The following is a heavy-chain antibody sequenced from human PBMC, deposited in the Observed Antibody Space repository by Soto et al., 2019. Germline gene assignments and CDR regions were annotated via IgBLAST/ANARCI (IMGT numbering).Heavy chain of an antibody. CDR2: VYHSGTT. CDR1: RGSISSYY. D-gene: IGHD3-22*01. J-gene: IGHJ3*02. Sequence: SETLSLTCTVSRGSISSYYWSWIRQPPGKGPEWIGYVYHSGTTNYNPSLESRVTISLDTSKNQFSLKLNSVTAADTAVYYCARGLTDYYDSSDTTTDVFDIWGQGTMLTVSS. V-gene: IGHV4-59*01. CDR3: ARGLTDYYDSSDTTTDVFDI.